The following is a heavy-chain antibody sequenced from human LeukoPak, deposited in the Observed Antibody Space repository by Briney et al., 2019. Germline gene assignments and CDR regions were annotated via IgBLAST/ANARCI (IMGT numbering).Heavy chain of an antibody. V-gene: IGHV3-7*01. Sequence: GSLRLSCAASGFTFSTYWMSWVRQAPGKGLEWVASIKQDGSEQYYVDSVKGRFTISRDNAKNSLYLQMNSLRAEDTAVYYCAKDFQQWLVGEPLSYWGQGTLVTVSS. D-gene: IGHD6-19*01. J-gene: IGHJ4*02. CDR1: GFTFSTYW. CDR3: AKDFQQWLVGEPLSY. CDR2: IKQDGSEQ.